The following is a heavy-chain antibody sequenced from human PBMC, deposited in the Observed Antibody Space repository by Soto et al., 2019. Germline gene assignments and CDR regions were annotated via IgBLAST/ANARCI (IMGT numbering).Heavy chain of an antibody. J-gene: IGHJ6*02. CDR3: AGGYSYGLYYYYGMDV. D-gene: IGHD5-18*01. CDR2: ISYDGSNK. V-gene: IGHV3-30-3*01. CDR1: GFTFSSYA. Sequence: SLKISFAASGFTFSSYAMHWVRQAPGKGLEWVAVISYDGSNKYYADSVKGRFTISRDNSKNTLYLQMNSLRAEDTAVYYCAGGYSYGLYYYYGMDVWGQGTTVTVSS.